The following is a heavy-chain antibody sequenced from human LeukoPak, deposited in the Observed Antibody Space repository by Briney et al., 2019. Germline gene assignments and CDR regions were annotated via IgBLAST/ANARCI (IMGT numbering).Heavy chain of an antibody. CDR2: IKSKTDGGTT. D-gene: IGHD2-2*01. J-gene: IGHJ4*02. V-gene: IGHV3-15*01. CDR3: TTDLYCSSTSCSPNSDY. Sequence: GGSPRLSCAASGFTFSNAWMSWVRQAPGKGLEWVGRIKSKTDGGTTDYAAPVKGRFTISRDDSKNTLYLQMNSLKTEDTAVYYCTTDLYCSSTSCSPNSDYWGQGTLVTVSS. CDR1: GFTFSNAW.